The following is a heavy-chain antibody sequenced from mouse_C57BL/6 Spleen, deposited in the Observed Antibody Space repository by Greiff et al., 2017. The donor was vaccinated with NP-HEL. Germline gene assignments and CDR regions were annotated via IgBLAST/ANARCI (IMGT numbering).Heavy chain of an antibody. CDR2: INPNNGGT. V-gene: IGHV1-26*01. Sequence: EVQLQQSGPELVKPGASVKISCKASGYTFTDYYMNWVKQSHGKSLEWIGDINPNNGGTSYIQKFKGKATLTVDKSSSTAYMELRSLTSEDSAVYYCARFDTTADWYFDVWGTGTTVTVAS. CDR1: GYTFTDYY. J-gene: IGHJ1*03. D-gene: IGHD1-2*01. CDR3: ARFDTTADWYFDV.